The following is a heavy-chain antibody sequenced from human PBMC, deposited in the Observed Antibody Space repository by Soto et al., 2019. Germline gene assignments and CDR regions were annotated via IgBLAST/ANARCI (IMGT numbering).Heavy chain of an antibody. CDR3: ATGAPLMVRGGYYDY. CDR2: ISAYNGNT. Sequence: GASVKVSCKASGYTLTSYGISRVRQAPGQGLEWMGWISAYNGNTNYAQKLQGRVTMTTDTSTSTAYMELSSLRSEDTAVYYCATGAPLMVRGGYYDYWGQGTLVTVSS. V-gene: IGHV1-18*01. J-gene: IGHJ4*02. CDR1: GYTLTSYG. D-gene: IGHD3-10*01.